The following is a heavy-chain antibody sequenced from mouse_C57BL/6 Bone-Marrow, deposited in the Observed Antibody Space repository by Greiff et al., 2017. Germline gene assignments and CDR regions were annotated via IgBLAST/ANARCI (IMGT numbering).Heavy chain of an antibody. Sequence: VQLQESGAELARPGASVKLSCKASGYTFTSYGISWVKQRTGQGLEWIGEIYPRSGNTYYNEKFKGKATLTADKSSSTAYMELRSLTSEDSAVYFCAYYRGYFAIDYWGQGTSVTVSS. V-gene: IGHV1-81*01. CDR2: IYPRSGNT. D-gene: IGHD1-1*01. J-gene: IGHJ4*01. CDR3: AYYRGYFAIDY. CDR1: GYTFTSYG.